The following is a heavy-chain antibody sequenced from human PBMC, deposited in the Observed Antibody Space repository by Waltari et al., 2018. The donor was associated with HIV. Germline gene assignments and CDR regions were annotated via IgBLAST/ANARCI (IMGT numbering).Heavy chain of an antibody. D-gene: IGHD5-12*01. CDR3: ARAGNVDIVATIYDLDF. Sequence: QVQLQESGPGLVQPSETLSLTCTVSDGSINNYYWYWIRQPPGKGLEWIGHIYSNGITNYNPSLKSRVTISIDTSRNQFSLRLSSVTAADAAVYYCARAGNVDIVATIYDLDFWGQGTLVTVSS. CDR2: IYSNGIT. V-gene: IGHV4-59*01. J-gene: IGHJ4*02. CDR1: DGSINNYY.